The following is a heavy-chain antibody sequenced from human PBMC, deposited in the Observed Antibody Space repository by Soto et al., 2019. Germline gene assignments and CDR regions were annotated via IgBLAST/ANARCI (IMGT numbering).Heavy chain of an antibody. J-gene: IGHJ4*02. V-gene: IGHV1-46*03. CDR3: ARVDDSSGYQYANLDY. CDR2: INPSGGST. CDR1: GYTFTSYY. Sequence: SVKVSCKASGYTFTSYYMHWVRQAPGQGLEWMGIINPSGGSTSYAQKFQGRVTMTRDTSTSTVYMELSSLRSEDTAVYYCARVDDSSGYQYANLDYWGQGTLVTVSS. D-gene: IGHD3-22*01.